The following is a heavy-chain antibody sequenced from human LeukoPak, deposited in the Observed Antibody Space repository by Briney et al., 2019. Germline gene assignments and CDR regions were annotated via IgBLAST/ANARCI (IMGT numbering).Heavy chain of an antibody. J-gene: IGHJ5*02. CDR3: ARDGFNTMVRGPGINWFDP. CDR1: GYTFTSYG. V-gene: IGHV1-18*01. D-gene: IGHD3-10*01. CDR2: ISAYNGNT. Sequence: ASVKVSCKASGYTFTSYGISWVRQAPGQGLEWMGWISAYNGNTNYAQKLQGRVTMTTDTSTSTAYMELRSLRSDDTAVYYCARDGFNTMVRGPGINWFDPWGQGTLVTVSS.